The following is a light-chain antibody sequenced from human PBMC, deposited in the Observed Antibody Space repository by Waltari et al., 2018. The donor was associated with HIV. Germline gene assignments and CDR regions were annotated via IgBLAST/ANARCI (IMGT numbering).Light chain of an antibody. CDR2: EVN. CDR1: SSDVDRYDY. Sequence: QSALTQPPSASGSPGQSVTLSCTGTSSDVDRYDYVSWYQHHPGKAPKLLIYEVNKRPSGVPDRFSGSKSGNTASLTVSGLQAEDEAEYYCTSYAGINPVAFGGGTNLTVL. V-gene: IGLV2-8*01. CDR3: TSYAGINPVA. J-gene: IGLJ2*01.